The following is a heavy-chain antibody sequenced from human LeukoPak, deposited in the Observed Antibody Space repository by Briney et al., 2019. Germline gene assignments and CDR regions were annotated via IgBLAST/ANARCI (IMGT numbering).Heavy chain of an antibody. CDR2: TYYRSKWYN. CDR3: VRGGQGDGYSADEAFDF. D-gene: IGHD5-24*01. Sequence: SQTLSLTCAISGDSVSSNSTACNWIRQSPSRGLEWLGRTYYRSKWYNDYAVSVKSRITINPDTSKNQFSLQPNSVTAEDTAVYYCVRGGQGDGYSADEAFDFWGQGTVVTVSS. V-gene: IGHV6-1*01. CDR1: GDSVSSNSTA. J-gene: IGHJ3*01.